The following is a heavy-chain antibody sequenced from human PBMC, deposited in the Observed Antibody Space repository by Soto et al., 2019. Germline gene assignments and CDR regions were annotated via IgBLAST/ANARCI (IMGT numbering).Heavy chain of an antibody. CDR2: IYPGDSDT. Sequence: PVESLKISCKGSGYSFTSYWIGWVRQMPGKGLEWMGIIYPGDSDTRYSPSFQGQVTISADKSISTAYLQWSSLKASDTAMYYCARRTAPKKSYGGPIDYWGQGTLVPVSS. D-gene: IGHD1-26*01. V-gene: IGHV5-51*01. CDR3: ARRTAPKKSYGGPIDY. CDR1: GYSFTSYW. J-gene: IGHJ4*02.